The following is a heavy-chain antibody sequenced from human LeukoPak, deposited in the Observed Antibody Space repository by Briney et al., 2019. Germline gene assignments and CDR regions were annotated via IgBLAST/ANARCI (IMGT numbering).Heavy chain of an antibody. CDR3: ARNVDGWFDP. D-gene: IGHD5-24*01. V-gene: IGHV3-66*01. CDR1: GFNVSYDY. Sequence: GGSLRLSCAVSGFNVSYDYMTWVRQAPGKGLEWLSLIYAGGSTYYADSVKGRFIISRDTSKNTVYLQMNSLRAEDTAVFYCARNVDGWFDPWGQGTLVTVSS. CDR2: IYAGGST. J-gene: IGHJ5*02.